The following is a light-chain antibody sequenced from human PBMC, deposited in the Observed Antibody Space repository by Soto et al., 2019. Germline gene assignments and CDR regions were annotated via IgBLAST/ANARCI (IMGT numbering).Light chain of an antibody. CDR2: SNN. J-gene: IGLJ1*01. V-gene: IGLV1-44*01. Sequence: QSVLTQTPSASATPGQRVTISCSGTNSNIGSNTIAWYQQLPGTAPKRLIHSNNQRPSGVPDRFSASKSGTSASLAISGLQSEDEADYYCSTWDDRMTGDVLGTWTKVTVL. CDR1: NSNIGSNT. CDR3: STWDDRMTGDV.